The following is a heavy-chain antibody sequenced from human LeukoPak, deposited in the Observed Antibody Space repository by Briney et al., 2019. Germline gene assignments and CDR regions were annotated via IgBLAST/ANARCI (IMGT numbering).Heavy chain of an antibody. Sequence: PSETLSLTCAVYGGSFSGYYWSWIRQPPGKGLEWIGEINHSGSTNYNPSLKSRVTISVDTSKNQFSLKLSSVTAADTAVYYYARGLGYCSSTSCRSKGMDVWGKGTTVTVSS. CDR3: ARGLGYCSSTSCRSKGMDV. J-gene: IGHJ6*04. CDR1: GGSFSGYY. CDR2: INHSGST. V-gene: IGHV4-34*01. D-gene: IGHD2-2*01.